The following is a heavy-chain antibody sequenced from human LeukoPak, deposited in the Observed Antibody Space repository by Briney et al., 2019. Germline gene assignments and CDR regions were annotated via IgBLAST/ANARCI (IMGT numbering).Heavy chain of an antibody. J-gene: IGHJ6*02. Sequence: GESLKISCKGSGYSFTSYWIGWVRQMPGKGLEWMGIIYPGDSDTRYSPSFQGQVTISADKSISTAYLQWSSLKASDTAMYYCARLGLQGYYYYYYGMDVWGQGTTVTVSS. V-gene: IGHV5-51*01. CDR3: ARLGLQGYYYYYYGMDV. CDR1: GYSFTSYW. CDR2: IYPGDSDT.